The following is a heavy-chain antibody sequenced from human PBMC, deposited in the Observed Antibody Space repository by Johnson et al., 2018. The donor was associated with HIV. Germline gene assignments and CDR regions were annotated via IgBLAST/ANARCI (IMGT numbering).Heavy chain of an antibody. J-gene: IGHJ3*02. D-gene: IGHD1-26*01. CDR3: ARERSGSYYVDAFDI. CDR1: GFTFSNYG. CDR2: IWYDGTNK. V-gene: IGHV3-33*08. Sequence: QVQLVESGGGLVQPGRSLRLSCAASGFTFSNYGMHWVRQAPGKGLEWVALIWYDGTNKYYADSVKGRFTISRDNSKNTLYLQMGSLRAEDMAVYYCARERSGSYYVDAFDIWGQGTMVTVSS.